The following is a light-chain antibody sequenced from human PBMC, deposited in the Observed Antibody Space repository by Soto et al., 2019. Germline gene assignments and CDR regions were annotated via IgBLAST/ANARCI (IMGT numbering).Light chain of an antibody. CDR2: GAS. V-gene: IGKV3-20*01. J-gene: IGKJ5*01. Sequence: EIVLTQSPGTLSLSPGDRATLSGRSSQTVSNNYLAWCQQKPGQAPRVIMYGASRRATGITDRFSGGGSGTDFTLTITRLEPEDFAVYYCQPYGGSPITFGLGTRLEIK. CDR3: QPYGGSPIT. CDR1: QTVSNNY.